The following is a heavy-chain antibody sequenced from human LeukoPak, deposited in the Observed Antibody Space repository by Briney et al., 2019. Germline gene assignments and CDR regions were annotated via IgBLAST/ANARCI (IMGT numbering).Heavy chain of an antibody. CDR3: ARNGRYFDWLLLDDAFDI. V-gene: IGHV1-2*02. J-gene: IGHJ3*02. D-gene: IGHD3-9*01. Sequence: GASVKVSCKASGYTFTGYYMHWVRQAPGQGLEWMRWINPNNGGTNYAQKFQGRVTMTRDTSISTAYMELSRLRSDDTAVYYCARNGRYFDWLLLDDAFDIWGQGTMVTVSS. CDR2: INPNNGGT. CDR1: GYTFTGYY.